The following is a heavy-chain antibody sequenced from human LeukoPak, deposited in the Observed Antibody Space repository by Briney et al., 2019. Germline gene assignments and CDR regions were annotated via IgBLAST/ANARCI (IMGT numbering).Heavy chain of an antibody. CDR2: IYPGDSDT. V-gene: IGHV5-51*01. CDR3: ARSRYMDL. D-gene: IGHD6-25*01. CDR1: GYSFTSYW. J-gene: IGHJ6*02. Sequence: PGESLKISCKGSGYSFTSYWIGWVRQVPGKGLEWMGIIYPGDSDTNYSPSFQGHVTISVDKSISTAYLQWSSLQASDTAMYYCARSRYMDLWGQGTTVTVSS.